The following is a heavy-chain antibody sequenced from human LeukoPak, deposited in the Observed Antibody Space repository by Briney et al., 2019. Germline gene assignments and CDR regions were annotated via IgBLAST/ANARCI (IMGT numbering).Heavy chain of an antibody. CDR2: IYSGGST. V-gene: IGHV3-66*02. CDR1: GFTVSSNY. Sequence: GGSLRLSCAASGFTVSSNYMSWVRQAPGKGLEWVSVIYSGGSTYYADSVKGRFTISRDNPKNTLYLQMNSLRAEDTAVYYCARDRAAAAGTFDYWGQGALVTVSS. D-gene: IGHD6-13*01. CDR3: ARDRAAAAGTFDY. J-gene: IGHJ4*02.